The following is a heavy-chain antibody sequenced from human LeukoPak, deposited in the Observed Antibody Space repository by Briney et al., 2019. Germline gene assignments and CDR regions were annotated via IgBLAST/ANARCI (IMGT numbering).Heavy chain of an antibody. Sequence: GGSLRLSCAASGFTVSGNYMSWVRQAPGKGLELVSVIYTGSSTYYADSVKGRFTVSRDNSKSGVYLQMNSLKAEDSAVYYCATSRIEWTGTIGLDVWGQGTTVIVSS. V-gene: IGHV3-53*01. CDR2: IYTGSST. D-gene: IGHD3/OR15-3a*01. J-gene: IGHJ6*02. CDR1: GFTVSGNY. CDR3: ATSRIEWTGTIGLDV.